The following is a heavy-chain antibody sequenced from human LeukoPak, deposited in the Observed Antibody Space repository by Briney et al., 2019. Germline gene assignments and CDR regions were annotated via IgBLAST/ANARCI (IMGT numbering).Heavy chain of an antibody. D-gene: IGHD4-17*01. CDR3: TRDAGYGDAVRWYFDL. Sequence: GGSLRLSCAASGFTFSTYSMNWVRQSPGKGLEWISHISTSSTTIYYADSAKGRFTISRDNAKNSLYLQMSSLGDEDTAIYYCTRDAGYGDAVRWYFDLWGRGTLVTVSS. J-gene: IGHJ2*01. CDR1: GFTFSTYS. CDR2: ISTSSTTI. V-gene: IGHV3-48*02.